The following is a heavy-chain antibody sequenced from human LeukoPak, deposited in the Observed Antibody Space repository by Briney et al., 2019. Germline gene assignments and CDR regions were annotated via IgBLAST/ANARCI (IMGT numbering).Heavy chain of an antibody. CDR3: ARGGIAARRYFDY. V-gene: IGHV3-30*04. CDR2: ISYDGSKK. J-gene: IGHJ4*02. D-gene: IGHD6-6*01. CDR1: GFSLSSYA. Sequence: GGSLRLSCAASGFSLSSYAMHWVRQDPGKGLEWVAIISYDGSKKYYADSVKGRFTISRDNSKNTLYLQMNSLRAEDTAVYYCARGGIAARRYFDYWGQGTLVTVSS.